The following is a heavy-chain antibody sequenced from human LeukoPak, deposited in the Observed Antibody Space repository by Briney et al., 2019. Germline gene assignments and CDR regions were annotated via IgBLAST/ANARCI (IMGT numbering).Heavy chain of an antibody. Sequence: GGSLRLSCAASGFTFSSYSMNWVRQAPGKGLEWVSSISSSSSYIYYADSVKDRFTISRDNAKNPLYLQMNSLRAEDTAVYYCAKGHSYGPDAFDIWGQGTMVTVSS. CDR3: AKGHSYGPDAFDI. CDR2: ISSSSSYI. J-gene: IGHJ3*02. V-gene: IGHV3-21*04. CDR1: GFTFSSYS. D-gene: IGHD5-18*01.